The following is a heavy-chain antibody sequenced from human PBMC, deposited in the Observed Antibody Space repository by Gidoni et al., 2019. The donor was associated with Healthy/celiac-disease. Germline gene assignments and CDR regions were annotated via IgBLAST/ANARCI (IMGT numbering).Heavy chain of an antibody. CDR3: ASHFSNCSGGSCYHGRYYYYYGMDV. Sequence: EVQLVQSGAEVKKPGESLRISCKGAGYSFTSYCLSWVRQTPGKGLEWMGRIDPSDSYTNYSPSVQGHVTISADKSISTAYLQWSSLKASDTAMYYCASHFSNCSGGSCYHGRYYYYYGMDVWGQGTTVTVSS. J-gene: IGHJ6*02. CDR1: GYSFTSYC. CDR2: IDPSDSYT. V-gene: IGHV5-10-1*03. D-gene: IGHD2-15*01.